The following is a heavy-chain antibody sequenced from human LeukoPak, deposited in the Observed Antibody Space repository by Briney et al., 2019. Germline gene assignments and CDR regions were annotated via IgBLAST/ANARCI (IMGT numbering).Heavy chain of an antibody. Sequence: GGSLRLSCAASGFNFGTYSMNWVRQAPGKGLEWVSYISSTSDPIYYADSVKGRFTISRDNAKNSLFLQMNSLRAEDTAVYYCARLTASEPLLVSLDYWGQGTLVTVST. D-gene: IGHD3-3*02. CDR2: ISSTSDPI. J-gene: IGHJ4*02. CDR3: ARLTASEPLLVSLDY. CDR1: GFNFGTYS. V-gene: IGHV3-48*04.